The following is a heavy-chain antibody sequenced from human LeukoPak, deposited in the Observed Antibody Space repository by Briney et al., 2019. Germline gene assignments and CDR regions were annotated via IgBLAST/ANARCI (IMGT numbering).Heavy chain of an antibody. CDR1: GGSFSGYY. CDR3: ARGRSG. Sequence: SETLSLTCAVYGGSFSGYYWSWIRQPPGEGLEWIGEINHSGSTNYNPSLKSRVTISVDTSKNQFSLKLSSVTAADTAVYYCARGRSGWGQGTLVTVSS. J-gene: IGHJ4*02. CDR2: INHSGST. V-gene: IGHV4-34*01. D-gene: IGHD6-25*01.